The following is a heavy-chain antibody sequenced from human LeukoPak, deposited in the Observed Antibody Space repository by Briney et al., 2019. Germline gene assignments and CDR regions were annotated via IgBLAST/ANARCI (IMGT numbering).Heavy chain of an antibody. J-gene: IGHJ4*02. CDR2: ISYDGSNK. D-gene: IGHD5-18*01. Sequence: GGSLRLPCAASGFAFSSYAMHWVRQAPGKGLEWVAVISYDGSNKYYADSVKGRFTISRDNAKNSLYLQMNSLRAEDTAVYYCARSYNYGTLYYFDYWGQGTLVTVSS. V-gene: IGHV3-30-3*01. CDR3: ARSYNYGTLYYFDY. CDR1: GFAFSSYA.